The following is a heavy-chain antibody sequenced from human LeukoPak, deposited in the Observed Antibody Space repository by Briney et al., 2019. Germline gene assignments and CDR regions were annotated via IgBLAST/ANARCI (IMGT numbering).Heavy chain of an antibody. CDR2: IYYSGST. Sequence: PSETLSLTFTVSGGSISSSSYYWGWIRQPPGKGLEWIGSIYYSGSTYYNPSLKSRVTISVDTSKNQFSLKLSSVTAADTAVYYCARHYRDSSDYYYGYFDYWGQGTLVTVSS. CDR1: GGSISSSSYY. D-gene: IGHD3-22*01. J-gene: IGHJ4*02. V-gene: IGHV4-39*01. CDR3: ARHYRDSSDYYYGYFDY.